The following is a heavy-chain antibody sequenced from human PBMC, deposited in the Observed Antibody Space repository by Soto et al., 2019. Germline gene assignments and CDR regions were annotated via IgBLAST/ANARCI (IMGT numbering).Heavy chain of an antibody. CDR2: IIPIFGTA. J-gene: IGHJ6*02. CDR3: ARVRIAVAGHYGMDV. D-gene: IGHD6-19*01. Sequence: AFLKVSCTPSGDTFSSYSISFVRHATAQGLEWMGGIIPIFGTANYAQRFQGRVTITADESTSTAYMELSSLRSADTAVYYCARVRIAVAGHYGMDVWGQGTTVTVSS. V-gene: IGHV1-69*01. CDR1: GDTFSSYS.